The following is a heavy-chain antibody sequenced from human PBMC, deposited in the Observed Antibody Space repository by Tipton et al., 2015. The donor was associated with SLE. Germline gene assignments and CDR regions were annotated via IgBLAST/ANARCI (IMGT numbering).Heavy chain of an antibody. CDR1: GYIFNSHD. CDR2: ISTYNGDT. CDR3: ARDRRSDFWSGYYGMDV. D-gene: IGHD3-3*01. J-gene: IGHJ6*02. Sequence: QVQLVQSGVEVKKPGASVKVSCKAYGYIFNSHDVNWVRQAPGQGLEWMAWISTYNGDTEYAQKFQGRVTVTTDTSTGTAYMELRSLRSDDTAVYYCARDRRSDFWSGYYGMDVWGQGTTVTVSS. V-gene: IGHV1-18*01.